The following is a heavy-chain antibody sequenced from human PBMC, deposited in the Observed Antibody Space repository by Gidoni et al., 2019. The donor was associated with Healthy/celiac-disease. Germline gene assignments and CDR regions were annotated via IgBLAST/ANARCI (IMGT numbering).Heavy chain of an antibody. CDR1: GYTFTSYY. D-gene: IGHD2-15*01. CDR2: INPSGGST. J-gene: IGHJ4*02. CDR3: ARVGVVVAALDY. Sequence: QVQLVQSGAEVKKPGASVKVSCKASGYTFTSYYMHWVRQAPGQGLEWMGIINPSGGSTSYAQKFQGRVTMTRDTSTRTVYMELSSLRSEDTAVYYCARVGVVVAALDYWGQGTLVTVSS. V-gene: IGHV1-46*03.